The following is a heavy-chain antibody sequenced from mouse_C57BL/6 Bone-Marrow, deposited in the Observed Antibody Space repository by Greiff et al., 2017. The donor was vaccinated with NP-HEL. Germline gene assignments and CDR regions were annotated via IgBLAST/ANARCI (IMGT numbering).Heavy chain of an antibody. V-gene: IGHV5-6*02. Sequence: DVKLVESGGDLVKPGGSLKLSCAASGFTFSSYGMSWVRQTPDKRLEWVATISSGGSYTYYPDSVKGRFTISRDNAKNTLYRQMSSLKSEDTAMYYCARDGYYVGWFAYWGQGTLVTVSA. CDR2: ISSGGSYT. D-gene: IGHD2-3*01. J-gene: IGHJ3*01. CDR3: ARDGYYVGWFAY. CDR1: GFTFSSYG.